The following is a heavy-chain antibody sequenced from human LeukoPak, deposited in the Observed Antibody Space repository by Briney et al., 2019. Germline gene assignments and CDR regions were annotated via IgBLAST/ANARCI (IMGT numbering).Heavy chain of an antibody. CDR3: TRENRPFCPFAY. D-gene: IGHD2/OR15-2a*01. CDR1: GGPIDITNY. V-gene: IGHV4-4*02. Sequence: LETLSLTCGVSGGPIDITNYWSWVRQAPRKGLEWIGEISHDGTTNYNPSLRSRVAMSLDRANNQFSLTLTSVTAADTAVYYCTRENRPFCPFAYWGQGVLVTVSS. J-gene: IGHJ4*02. CDR2: ISHDGTT.